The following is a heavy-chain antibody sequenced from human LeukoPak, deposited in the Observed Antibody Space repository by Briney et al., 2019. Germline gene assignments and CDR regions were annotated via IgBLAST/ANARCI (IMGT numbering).Heavy chain of an antibody. CDR2: IYYSGTT. J-gene: IGHJ5*02. CDR1: GGSISSSTYY. V-gene: IGHV4-39*01. D-gene: IGHD5-18*01. Sequence: SETLSLTCTVSGGSISSSTYYWGWIRQPPGKGLEWIGSIYYSGTTYYNPSLKSRVTISVDTSKNRFSLKMSSVTAADTAVYYCARQLREGYNYGHWFDPWGQGTLVTVSS. CDR3: ARQLREGYNYGHWFDP.